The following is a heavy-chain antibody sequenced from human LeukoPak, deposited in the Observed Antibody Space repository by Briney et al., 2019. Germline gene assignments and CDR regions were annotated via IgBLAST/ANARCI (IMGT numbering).Heavy chain of an antibody. V-gene: IGHV3-20*04. Sequence: AGGSLRLSCAASGFPFDDYGMSWVRQAPGKGLEWVSGINWNGGSTGYADSVKGRFTISRDNAKNSLYLQMNSLRAEDTALYYCAADSSGYYYLFDYWGQGTLVTVSS. D-gene: IGHD3-22*01. CDR1: GFPFDDYG. CDR2: INWNGGST. J-gene: IGHJ4*02. CDR3: AADSSGYYYLFDY.